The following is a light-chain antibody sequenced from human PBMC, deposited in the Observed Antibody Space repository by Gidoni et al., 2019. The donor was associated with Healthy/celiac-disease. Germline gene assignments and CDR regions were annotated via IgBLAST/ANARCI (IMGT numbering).Light chain of an antibody. CDR2: KAS. V-gene: IGKV1-5*03. CDR3: QQYNSYPYG. J-gene: IGKJ2*03. CDR1: QSISSW. Sequence: IQITQSPSTLSASVGDRVTITCRASQSISSWLAWYQQKPGKAPKLLIYKASSLESGVPSRFSGSGSGTEFTLTISSLQPDDFATYYCQQYNSYPYGFGQGTKLEIK.